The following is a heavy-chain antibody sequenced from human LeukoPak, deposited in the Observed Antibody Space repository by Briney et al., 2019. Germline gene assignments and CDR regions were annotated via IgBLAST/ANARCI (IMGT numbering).Heavy chain of an antibody. J-gene: IGHJ1*01. Sequence: PSETLSLTCAVSGYSISSGYYWGWIRQPPGKGLEWIGSIYHSGSTYYNPSLKSRVTISVDTSKNQFSLKLSSVTAAVTAVYYCARIIPLNYYDSSGYYPKPGYFQHWGQGTLVTVSS. CDR2: IYHSGST. D-gene: IGHD3-22*01. V-gene: IGHV4-38-2*01. CDR3: ARIIPLNYYDSSGYYPKPGYFQH. CDR1: GYSISSGYY.